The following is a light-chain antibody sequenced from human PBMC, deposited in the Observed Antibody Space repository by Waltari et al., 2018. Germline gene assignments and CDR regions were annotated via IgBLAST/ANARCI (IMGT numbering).Light chain of an antibody. V-gene: IGKV3-20*01. CDR3: QHYDSSHFP. CDR2: SVS. Sequence: EVVLTQSPGTLSLSPGEGATLSCRASQSVSNSFLAWYQQKPGQAPRLLIYSVSRRAPGIPERFSGSGSGTDFTLTISKLEPEDFAVYYCQHYDSSHFPFGPGTKVDIK. J-gene: IGKJ3*01. CDR1: QSVSNSF.